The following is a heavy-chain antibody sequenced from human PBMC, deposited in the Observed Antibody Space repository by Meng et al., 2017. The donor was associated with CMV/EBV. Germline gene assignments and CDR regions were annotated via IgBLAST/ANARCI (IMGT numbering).Heavy chain of an antibody. CDR3: ARVLYSSSWYFVDYYYYYGMDV. V-gene: IGHV3-30-3*01. CDR1: GFTFSSYA. D-gene: IGHD6-13*01. Sequence: GGSLRLSCAASGFTFSSYAMHWVRQAPGKGLEWVAVISYDGSNKYYADSVKGRFTISRDNFKNTLYLQMNSLRAEDTAVYYCARVLYSSSWYFVDYYYYYGMDVWGQGTTVTVSS. J-gene: IGHJ6*02. CDR2: ISYDGSNK.